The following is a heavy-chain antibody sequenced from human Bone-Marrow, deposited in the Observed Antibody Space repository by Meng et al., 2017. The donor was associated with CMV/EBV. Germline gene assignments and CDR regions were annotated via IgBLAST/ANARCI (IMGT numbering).Heavy chain of an antibody. CDR3: ARTAYCGGDCYAVKL. D-gene: IGHD2-21*01. CDR2: INHSGST. Sequence: SEILSRTCAVYGGSFSGYNWSWIRQPPGKGLEWIGEINHSGSTNYNPSLKSRVTISVDTSKNQFSLKLSSVTAADTVVYYCARTAYCGGDCYAVKLWGRGTMVTVSS. CDR1: GGSFSGYN. V-gene: IGHV4-34*01. J-gene: IGHJ3*01.